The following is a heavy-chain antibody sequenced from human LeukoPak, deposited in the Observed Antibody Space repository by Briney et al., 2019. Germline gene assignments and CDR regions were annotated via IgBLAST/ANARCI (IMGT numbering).Heavy chain of an antibody. CDR2: IKQDGSEK. J-gene: IGHJ6*02. CDR3: AAVVEYSSSSIFYYGMDV. CDR1: GFTFRSYW. D-gene: IGHD6-6*01. V-gene: IGHV3-7*05. Sequence: GGSLRLSCAASGFTFRSYWMSWVRQAPGKGLEWVANIKQDGSEKYYVDSVKGRFTISRDNARNSLFLQMNSLRAEDTALYHCAAVVEYSSSSIFYYGMDVWGQGTPVTVSS.